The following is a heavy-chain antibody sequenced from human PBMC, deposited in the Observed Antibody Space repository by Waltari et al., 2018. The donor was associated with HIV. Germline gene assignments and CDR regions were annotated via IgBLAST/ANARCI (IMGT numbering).Heavy chain of an antibody. CDR2: IYYSGST. J-gene: IGHJ6*02. Sequence: QLQLQESGPGLVKPSETLSLTCTVSGGSISSSSYYWGWIRQPPGQGLEWIGSIYYSGSTYYNPSLKSRVTISVDTSKNQFSLKLSSVTAADTAVYYCARDQRIAAAEVVYYGMDVWGQGTTVTVSS. CDR3: ARDQRIAAAEVVYYGMDV. D-gene: IGHD6-13*01. CDR1: GGSISSSSYY. V-gene: IGHV4-39*07.